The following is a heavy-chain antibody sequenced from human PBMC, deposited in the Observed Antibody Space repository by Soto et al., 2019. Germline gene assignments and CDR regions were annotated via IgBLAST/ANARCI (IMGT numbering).Heavy chain of an antibody. D-gene: IGHD2-2*01. CDR2: IIPIFGTA. CDR1: GGTFSSYA. J-gene: IGHJ6*02. CDR3: AREGIVVVPAAYYYYGMDV. Sequence: SVKVSCKASGGTFSSYAISWVRQAPGQGLEWMGGIIPIFGTANYAQKFQGRVTITADESTSTAYMELSSLRSEDTAVYYCAREGIVVVPAAYYYYGMDVWGQGTTVTVSS. V-gene: IGHV1-69*13.